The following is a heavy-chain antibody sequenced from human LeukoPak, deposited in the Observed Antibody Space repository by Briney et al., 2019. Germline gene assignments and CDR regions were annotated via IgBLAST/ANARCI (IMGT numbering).Heavy chain of an antibody. V-gene: IGHV3-23*01. CDR1: GFSFSSYA. CDR3: AKAAYSSGRGQLDY. D-gene: IGHD6-19*01. J-gene: IGHJ4*02. Sequence: PGGSLRLSCAASGFSFSSYAMNWVRQAPGKGLEWVSGISGSGSTTYYADSVKGRFTISRDNSKNTLFLQMNSLRAEDTAVYYCAKAAYSSGRGQLDYWGQGALVTVSS. CDR2: ISGSGSTT.